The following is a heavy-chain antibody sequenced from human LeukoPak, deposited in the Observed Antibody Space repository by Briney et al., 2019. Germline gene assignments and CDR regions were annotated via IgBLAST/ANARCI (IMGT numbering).Heavy chain of an antibody. J-gene: IGHJ4*02. CDR3: VKDFVVVPGLVNYFDY. CDR1: GFTFSSYA. Sequence: GRSLRLSCAASGFTFSSYAMHWVRQGPGKGLEWVSAISGSIGSTFYTDSVKGRFTISRDNSKNTLYLQMNSLRAEDTAVYYCVKDFVVVPGLVNYFDYWGQGTLVTVSS. CDR2: ISGSIGST. D-gene: IGHD2-2*01. V-gene: IGHV3-23*01.